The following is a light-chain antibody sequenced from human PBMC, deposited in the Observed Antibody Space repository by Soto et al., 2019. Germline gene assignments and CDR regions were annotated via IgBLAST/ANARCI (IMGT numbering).Light chain of an antibody. CDR3: HHRGNGIT. V-gene: IGKV3-11*01. J-gene: IGKJ5*01. CDR2: DAS. CDR1: QSVSSS. Sequence: EVVFTQSPAPLSLSPGDTAPPSCGASQSVSSSLAWDQQKPGQTPRLLIHDASSRATGIPARLGGSGSGTDFTLTISSLEPEDFAVYYCHHRGNGITFGQGTRLEIK.